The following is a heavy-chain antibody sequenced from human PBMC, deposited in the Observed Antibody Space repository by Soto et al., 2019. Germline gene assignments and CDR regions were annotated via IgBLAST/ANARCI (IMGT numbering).Heavy chain of an antibody. CDR3: ARSVDP. CDR2: IFYGGTT. J-gene: IGHJ5*02. CDR1: GGSISSGGYY. V-gene: IGHV4-31*03. Sequence: QVQLQETGPGLVKPSQTLSLTCTVSGGSISSGGYYWSWIRQHPGKGLEWIGYIFYGGTTYYIPSLKRRVTRSGETSKNLSSLKLRPVRAADTAVYYCARSVDPWGQGTLVTVSS.